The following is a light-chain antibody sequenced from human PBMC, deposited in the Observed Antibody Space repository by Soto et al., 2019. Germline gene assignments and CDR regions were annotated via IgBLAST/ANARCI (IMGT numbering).Light chain of an antibody. Sequence: VMTQSPATLSLSAGERATLSCRGSQSVSSKLAWYQQKPGQAPRLLIYGAYTRATGIPARFSGSGSGTEFTLTISSLQSEDFAVYYCQQYNNWPPATCGQGTQVDIK. V-gene: IGKV3-15*01. CDR1: QSVSSK. CDR3: QQYNNWPPAT. CDR2: GAY. J-gene: IGKJ1*01.